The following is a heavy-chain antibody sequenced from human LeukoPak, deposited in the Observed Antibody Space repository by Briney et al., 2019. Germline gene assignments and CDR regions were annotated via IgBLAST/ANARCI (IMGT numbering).Heavy chain of an antibody. Sequence: PSETLSLTCAVSGGPIIVSYWSWIRQPPGKGLEWIGYTHYSGTGNYNPSLKSRVTISIDTSKNRFSLRLTSVTAADTAVYYCARVRFYDTTGYSTSYYLDYWGQGAPVTVSS. D-gene: IGHD3-22*01. CDR1: GGPIIVSY. J-gene: IGHJ4*02. CDR2: THYSGTG. V-gene: IGHV4-59*01. CDR3: ARVRFYDTTGYSTSYYLDY.